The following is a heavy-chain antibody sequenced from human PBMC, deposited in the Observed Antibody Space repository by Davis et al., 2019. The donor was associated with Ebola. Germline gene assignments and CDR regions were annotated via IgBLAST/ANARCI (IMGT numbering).Heavy chain of an antibody. CDR1: GFTFSSYA. CDR2: ISYDGNNA. Sequence: PGGSLRLSCAASGFTFSSYAMHWVRQAPGKGLDWVAVISYDGNNAYYIDSVKGRFTISRDNSNNTLDLQMNSLRPEDTAIYYCSRGGFGGIAVRFDYWGQGTLVTVSS. CDR3: SRGGFGGIAVRFDY. J-gene: IGHJ4*02. V-gene: IGHV3-30-3*01. D-gene: IGHD6-19*01.